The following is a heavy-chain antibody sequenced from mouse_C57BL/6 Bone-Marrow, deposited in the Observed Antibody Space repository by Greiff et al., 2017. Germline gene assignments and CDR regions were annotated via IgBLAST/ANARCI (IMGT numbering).Heavy chain of an antibody. Sequence: QVQLQQPGAELVKPGASVKVFCKASGYTLTSYWMHWVKQRPGQGLEWIGRIHPFDSDTNYNQKFKGKATLTVDKSSSTAYMQLSSLTSEDSAVYYCAMIYYDSMDYWGQGTSVTVSA. CDR1: GYTLTSYW. CDR3: AMIYYDSMDY. V-gene: IGHV1-74*01. D-gene: IGHD2-4*01. J-gene: IGHJ4*01. CDR2: IHPFDSDT.